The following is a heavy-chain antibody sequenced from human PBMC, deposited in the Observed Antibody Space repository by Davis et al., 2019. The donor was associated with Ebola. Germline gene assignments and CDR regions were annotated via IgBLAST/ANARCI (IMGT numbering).Heavy chain of an antibody. J-gene: IGHJ3*02. CDR3: AKDQRMTYAFDI. D-gene: IGHD1-1*01. Sequence: PGGSLRLSCAASGFTFSSYAMHWVRQAPGKGLEWVAVISYDGSNKYYADSVKGRFTISRDNSKNTLYLQMNSLRAEDTAVYYCAKDQRMTYAFDIWGQGTMVTVSS. CDR2: ISYDGSNK. V-gene: IGHV3-30*04. CDR1: GFTFSSYA.